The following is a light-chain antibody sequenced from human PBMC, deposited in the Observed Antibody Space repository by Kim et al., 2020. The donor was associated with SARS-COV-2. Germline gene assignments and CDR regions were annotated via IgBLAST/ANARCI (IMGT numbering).Light chain of an antibody. Sequence: LGQTVRITCQGDSLRSYSASWYQQKPGQAPLLVIYRKSNRPPGIPDRFSGSSSGNTASLTITGAQAEDEADYYCNSRDTSGNHLYVFGTGTKVTVL. CDR3: NSRDTSGNHLYV. J-gene: IGLJ1*01. CDR1: SLRSYS. CDR2: RKS. V-gene: IGLV3-19*01.